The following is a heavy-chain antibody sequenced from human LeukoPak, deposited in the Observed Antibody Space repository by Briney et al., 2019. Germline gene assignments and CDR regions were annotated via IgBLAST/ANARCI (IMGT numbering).Heavy chain of an antibody. CDR3: ARDLGYGDYAVNYYFDY. J-gene: IGHJ4*02. Sequence: HPGGSLRLSCSASGFTFSSYAMHWVRQAPGKGLEYVSAISSNGGSTYYADSVKGRFTISRDNAKNSLYLRMNSLRAEDTAVYYCARDLGYGDYAVNYYFDYWGQGTLVTVSS. CDR1: GFTFSSYA. V-gene: IGHV3-64*04. D-gene: IGHD4-17*01. CDR2: ISSNGGST.